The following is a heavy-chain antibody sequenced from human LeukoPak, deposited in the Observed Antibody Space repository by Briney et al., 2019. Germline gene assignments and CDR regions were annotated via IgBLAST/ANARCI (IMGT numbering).Heavy chain of an antibody. CDR3: ANSYYDSSGYYPTNYFDY. V-gene: IGHV3-23*01. CDR1: GFTFSSYA. Sequence: GASLRLSCAASGFTFSSYAMSWVRQAPGKGLEWFSAISGSGGSTYYADSVKGRFTISRDNSKNTLYLQMNSLRAEDTAVYYCANSYYDSSGYYPTNYFDYWGQGTLVTVSS. CDR2: ISGSGGST. J-gene: IGHJ4*02. D-gene: IGHD3-22*01.